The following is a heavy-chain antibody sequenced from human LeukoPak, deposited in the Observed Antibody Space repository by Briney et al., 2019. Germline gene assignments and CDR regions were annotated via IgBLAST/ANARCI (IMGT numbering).Heavy chain of an antibody. CDR1: GGSISSYY. D-gene: IGHD1-26*01. CDR3: ARKTPNSGSYSGAFDI. J-gene: IGHJ3*02. V-gene: IGHV4-59*01. Sequence: SETLSLTCTASGGSISSYYWSWIRQPPGKGLEWIGYIYYSGSTNYNPSLKSRVTISVDTSKNQFSLKLSSVTAADTAVYYCARKTPNSGSYSGAFDIWGQGTMVTVSS. CDR2: IYYSGST.